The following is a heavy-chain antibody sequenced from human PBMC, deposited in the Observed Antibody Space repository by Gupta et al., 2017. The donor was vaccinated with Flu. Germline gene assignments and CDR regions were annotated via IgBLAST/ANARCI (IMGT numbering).Heavy chain of an antibody. J-gene: IGHJ3*02. Sequence: QVQLVQSGAEVKKPGASVKVSCKASGYTFTSYYMHWVRQAPGQGLEWMGIINPSGGSTSYARKFQGRVTMTRDTSTSTVYMELSSLRSEDTAVYYCARGAKDGYNFDAFDIWGQGTMVTVSS. V-gene: IGHV1-46*01. CDR1: GYTFTSYY. CDR3: ARGAKDGYNFDAFDI. D-gene: IGHD5-24*01. CDR2: INPSGGST.